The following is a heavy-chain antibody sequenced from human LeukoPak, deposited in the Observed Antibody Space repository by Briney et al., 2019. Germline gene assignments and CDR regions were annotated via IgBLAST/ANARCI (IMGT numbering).Heavy chain of an antibody. D-gene: IGHD2-2*01. CDR1: GFTVSSNY. CDR3: ARQMYRYYFDY. J-gene: IGHJ4*02. V-gene: IGHV3-66*02. CDR2: IYAGGST. Sequence: GGSLRLSCAASGFTVSSNYMSWVRQAPGKGLEWVSVIYAGGSTYYADSVKGRFTISRDSSKNTLYLQMSSLRAEDTAVYYCARQMYRYYFDYWGQGTLVTVSS.